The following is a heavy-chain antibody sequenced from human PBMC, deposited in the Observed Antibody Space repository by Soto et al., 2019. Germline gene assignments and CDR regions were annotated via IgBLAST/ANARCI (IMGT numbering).Heavy chain of an antibody. CDR3: AXSXSXXVXPIDF. Sequence: VKVSCKASGNTFTSFHMHWVRQAPGHGLEWMAKINPSGGSTSYAQKFQGRVTMTRDTSTSTVYMELSSLRSEDTAVYYCAXSXSXXVXPIDFWGQGTLVTVSS. CDR2: INPSGGST. J-gene: IGHJ4*02. CDR1: GNTFTSFH. V-gene: IGHV1-46*01.